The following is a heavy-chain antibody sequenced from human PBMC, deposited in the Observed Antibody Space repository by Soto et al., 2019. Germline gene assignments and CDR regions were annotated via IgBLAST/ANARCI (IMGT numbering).Heavy chain of an antibody. CDR3: AHRQGRYNWNYRRVNWFDP. J-gene: IGHJ5*02. CDR1: GFSLSTSGVG. CDR2: IYWNDDK. V-gene: IGHV2-5*01. Sequence: SGPTLVNPTQTLTLTCTFSGFSLSTSGVGVGWIRQPPGKALEWLALIYWNDDKRYSPSLKSRLTITKDTSKNQVVLTMTNMDPVDTATYYCAHRQGRYNWNYRRVNWFDPWGQGTLVTVSS. D-gene: IGHD1-7*01.